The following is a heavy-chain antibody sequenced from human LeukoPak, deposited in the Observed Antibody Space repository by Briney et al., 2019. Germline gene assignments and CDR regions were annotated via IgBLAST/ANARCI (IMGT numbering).Heavy chain of an antibody. V-gene: IGHV1-8*01. CDR2: IDPSSGDT. CDR1: GYTFSSYD. J-gene: IGHJ6*03. Sequence: ASVKVSCKASGYTFSSYDINWVRQATGQGLEWMGWIDPSSGDTSYAQKYQGRVTMTRNTSINTAYMALSSLTSDDTAVYYCARAEWLVVGYYYYMDVWGKGTTVTVSS. D-gene: IGHD6-19*01. CDR3: ARAEWLVVGYYYYMDV.